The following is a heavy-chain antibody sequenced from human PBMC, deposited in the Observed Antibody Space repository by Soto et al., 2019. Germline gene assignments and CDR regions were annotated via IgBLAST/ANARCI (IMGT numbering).Heavy chain of an antibody. D-gene: IGHD3-3*01. CDR2: INPATGAA. Sequence: QLHLVQSGAVVKKPGASVTVSCSASGYPVTAYYMHWVRQAPGRGLEWMGGINPATGAAKYTQTFQGWVTMTRDTITSTVFMELGGLTSEDTAVFYWAGGGGVGVAGSAAFDMWGQGTLVTVSS. J-gene: IGHJ3*02. V-gene: IGHV1-2*04. CDR1: GYPVTAYY. CDR3: AGGGGVGVAGSAAFDM.